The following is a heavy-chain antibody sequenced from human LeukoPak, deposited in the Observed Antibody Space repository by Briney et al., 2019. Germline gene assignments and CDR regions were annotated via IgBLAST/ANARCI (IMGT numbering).Heavy chain of an antibody. D-gene: IGHD6-19*01. Sequence: PGGSLGLSCAASGFTFSSYGMHWVRQTPGKGLEWVALISFDGSIEYYVDSVKGRFTISRDNSKNTLFLQMNSLRPEDTAVYYCAKDSDIAVAGSDDALDVWGEGTTVSVSS. J-gene: IGHJ3*01. CDR1: GFTFSSYG. CDR3: AKDSDIAVAGSDDALDV. CDR2: ISFDGSIE. V-gene: IGHV3-30*18.